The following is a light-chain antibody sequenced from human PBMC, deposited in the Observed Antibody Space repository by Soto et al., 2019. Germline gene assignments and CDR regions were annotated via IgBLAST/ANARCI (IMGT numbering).Light chain of an antibody. CDR1: QSVDSRY. CDR2: GTS. CDR3: QQYGISLYT. V-gene: IGKV3-20*01. J-gene: IGKJ2*01. Sequence: ENVLTQSPGTMSLSPGERATLSCRASQSVDSRYLAWYQQKPGQAPRLIIYGTSTRATGFPGRFSGSGSGTDFTLTCKRLEPEDLALYDCQQYGISLYTVDQGTKLEIK.